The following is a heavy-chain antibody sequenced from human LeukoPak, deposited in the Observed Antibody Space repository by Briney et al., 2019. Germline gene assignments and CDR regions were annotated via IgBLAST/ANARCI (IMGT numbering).Heavy chain of an antibody. Sequence: AGGSLRLSCAASGFTFSGYSMNWVPQAPGEGLEWVAVISYDGSNKYYTDPVKGQFTIYRYSYKNTLYRKWNRRRAEDTAVYYFARDWAPDIVVVPAPAAYWGQRTPVTVSS. V-gene: IGHV3-30*03. CDR1: GFTFSGYS. CDR3: ARDWAPDIVVVPAPAAY. D-gene: IGHD2-2*01. J-gene: IGHJ1*01. CDR2: ISYDGSNK.